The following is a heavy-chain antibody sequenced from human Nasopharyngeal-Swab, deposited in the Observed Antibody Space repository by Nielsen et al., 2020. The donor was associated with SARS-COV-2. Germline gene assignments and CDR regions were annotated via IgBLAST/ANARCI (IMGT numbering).Heavy chain of an antibody. V-gene: IGHV3-74*01. CDR2: IKSDGSST. CDR3: ARAYYFDS. J-gene: IGHJ4*02. CDR1: GFTFSSYW. Sequence: GGSLRLSCAASGFTFSSYWMNWVRQAPGKGLVWVARIKSDGSSTSYADSVKGRFTISRDNAKNTLYLQMNSLRAEDTAVYYCARAYYFDSWGQGTLVTVSS.